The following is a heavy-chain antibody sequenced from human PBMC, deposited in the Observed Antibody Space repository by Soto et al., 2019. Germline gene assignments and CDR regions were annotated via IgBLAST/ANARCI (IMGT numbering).Heavy chain of an antibody. CDR1: GFTFSSYS. J-gene: IGHJ4*02. CDR3: ARDRGNSAFDY. CDR2: ISSSSYI. V-gene: IGHV3-21*01. Sequence: GGSLRLSCAASGFTFSSYSMNWVRQAPGKGLEWVSSISSSSYIYYADSVKGRFTISRDNAKNSLYLQMNSLRAEDTAVYYCARDRGNSAFDYWGQGTLVTVSS. D-gene: IGHD3-10*01.